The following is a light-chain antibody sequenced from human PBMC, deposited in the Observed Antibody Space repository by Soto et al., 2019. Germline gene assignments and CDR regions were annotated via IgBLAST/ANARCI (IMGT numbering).Light chain of an antibody. CDR3: QQYEDWTYT. CDR2: DAS. CDR1: QSVSRN. V-gene: IGKV3-15*01. Sequence: ELVMTQSPATLSVSPRERATLSGRARQSVSRNLAWYQQKPGQAPRLLIYDASTRATGIPARFSGSGSGAEFTLSISSLQSDEFAVYYCQQYEDWTYTFGQGTK. J-gene: IGKJ2*01.